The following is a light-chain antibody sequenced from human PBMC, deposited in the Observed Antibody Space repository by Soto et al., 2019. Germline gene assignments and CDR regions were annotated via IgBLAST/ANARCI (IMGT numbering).Light chain of an antibody. V-gene: IGKV3-15*01. CDR3: QQYNNWPPWT. J-gene: IGKJ1*01. CDR1: QSVSSK. Sequence: IVLTQSPATLSLSPGERATLSCMASQSVSSKLAWYQQKPGQAPRLLLYGASTRATGIPARFSGSGSGTELTLTISSLQSEDFAVYYCQQYNNWPPWTFGQGTKVDIK. CDR2: GAS.